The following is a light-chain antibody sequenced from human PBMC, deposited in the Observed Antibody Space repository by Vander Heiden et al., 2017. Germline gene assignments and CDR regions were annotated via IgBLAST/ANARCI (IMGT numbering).Light chain of an antibody. CDR3: QQYGSSPRDMYT. V-gene: IGKV3-20*01. CDR1: QSVSSSY. Sequence: EIVLTQSPGTLSLSTGERATLSCRASQSVSSSYLAWYQQKPGQAPRLLIYGASSRATGIPDRFSGSGSGTDFTLTISRLEPEDFAVYYCQQYGSSPRDMYTFGQGTKLEIK. CDR2: GAS. J-gene: IGKJ2*01.